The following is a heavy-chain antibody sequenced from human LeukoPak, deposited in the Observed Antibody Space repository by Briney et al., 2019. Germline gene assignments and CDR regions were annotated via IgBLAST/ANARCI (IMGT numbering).Heavy chain of an antibody. CDR1: GFTFSSYS. J-gene: IGHJ4*02. V-gene: IGHV3-21*01. CDR2: ISSSSSYI. Sequence: GGSLRLSCAASGFTFSSYSMNWVRQAPGKGLEWVSSISSSSSYIYYADSVKGRFTISRDNAKNSLYLQMNSLRAEDTAVYYCARDLGANSNGHDYWGQGTLVTVSS. CDR3: ARDLGANSNGHDY. D-gene: IGHD1-26*01.